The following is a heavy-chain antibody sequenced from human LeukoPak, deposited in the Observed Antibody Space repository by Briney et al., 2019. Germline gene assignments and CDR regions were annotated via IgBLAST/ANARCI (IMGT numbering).Heavy chain of an antibody. CDR1: GGSISSYY. Sequence: SETLSLTCTVSGGSISSYYWSWIRQPPGKGLEWIGYISYSGSTNYNPSLKSRVSISVDTSKNQFSLRLSSVTAADTAVYYCVRVNGYDSSGYYFDYWGQGTLVTVSS. CDR3: VRVNGYDSSGYYFDY. CDR2: ISYSGST. V-gene: IGHV4-59*01. J-gene: IGHJ4*02. D-gene: IGHD3-22*01.